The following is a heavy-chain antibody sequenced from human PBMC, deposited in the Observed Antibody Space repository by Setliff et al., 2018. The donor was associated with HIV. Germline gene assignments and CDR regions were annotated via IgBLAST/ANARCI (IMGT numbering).Heavy chain of an antibody. V-gene: IGHV4-4*02. D-gene: IGHD3-10*01. CDR3: ASLVWFRGVPFDY. CDR2: IYHSGST. J-gene: IGHJ4*02. Sequence: NPSETLSLTCAVSGGSISSSNWWTWVRQPPGKGLQWIGEIYHSGSTNYNPSLTSRVTISVDKSNNQFSLKLTSVTAADTAVYYCASLVWFRGVPFDYWGQGMLVTRLL. CDR1: GGSISSSNW.